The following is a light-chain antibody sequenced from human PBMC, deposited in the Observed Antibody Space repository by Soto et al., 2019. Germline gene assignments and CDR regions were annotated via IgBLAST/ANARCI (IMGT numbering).Light chain of an antibody. J-gene: IGKJ5*01. Sequence: EIVFTQSPGTLSLSPGERATLSCRASQSVSSSYLAWYQQKPGQAPRLLIYGASSRATGIPDRFSGSGSGTDFTLTISSLEPEDFAVYYCQQRSNWPPSITFGQGTRLEIK. V-gene: IGKV3D-20*02. CDR1: QSVSSSY. CDR2: GAS. CDR3: QQRSNWPPSIT.